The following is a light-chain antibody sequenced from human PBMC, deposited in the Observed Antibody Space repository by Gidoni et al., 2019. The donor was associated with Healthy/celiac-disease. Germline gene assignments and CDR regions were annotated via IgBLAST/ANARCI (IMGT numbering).Light chain of an antibody. CDR2: GKN. Sequence: SSALTQDPAVSVALGQTVRITCQGDSLRSYYASWYQQKPGQAPVLVIYGKNNRPSGIPDRFSGSSSGNTASLTITGAQAEDEADYYCNSRDSSAVVFGGGTKLTVL. CDR3: NSRDSSAVV. V-gene: IGLV3-19*01. CDR1: SLRSYY. J-gene: IGLJ2*01.